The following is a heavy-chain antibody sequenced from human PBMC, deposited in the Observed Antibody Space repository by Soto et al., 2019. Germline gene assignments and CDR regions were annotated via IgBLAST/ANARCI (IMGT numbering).Heavy chain of an antibody. CDR1: GFTFSSYW. Sequence: PGGSLRLSCAASGFTFSSYWMSWVRQAPGKGLEWVANINEDGSEKYYVDSVKGRFTISRDNAKNSLYLQMNSLRAEDTAVYYCARDLRLVAAGRDYYYYGMDVWGQGTTVTVSS. CDR2: INEDGSEK. J-gene: IGHJ6*02. D-gene: IGHD6-13*01. CDR3: ARDLRLVAAGRDYYYYGMDV. V-gene: IGHV3-7*01.